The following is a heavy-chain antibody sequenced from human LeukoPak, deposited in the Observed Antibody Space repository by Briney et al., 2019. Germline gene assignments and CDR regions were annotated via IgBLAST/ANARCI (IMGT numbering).Heavy chain of an antibody. D-gene: IGHD6-13*01. CDR3: ARHSIAAAGTGLNY. Sequence: PSETLSPTCTVSGGSISSSSYYWGWIRQPPGKGLEWIGSIYYSGSTYYNPSLKSRVTISVDTSKNQFSLKLSSVTAADTAVYYCARHSIAAAGTGLNYWGQGTLVTVSS. J-gene: IGHJ4*02. V-gene: IGHV4-39*01. CDR2: IYYSGST. CDR1: GGSISSSSYY.